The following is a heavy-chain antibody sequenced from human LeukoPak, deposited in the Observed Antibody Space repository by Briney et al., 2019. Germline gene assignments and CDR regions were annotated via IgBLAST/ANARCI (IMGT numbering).Heavy chain of an antibody. CDR3: ASDTLKQNRQRLGSLDP. CDR2: INHNNGDT. Sequence: ASVKVSCMASGYTFTVHYIHWVRQPPGQGLEGVGWINHNNGDTNYARKFQVRVTMTRKTFMSTVYMEITGLEADDTAVYYCASDTLKQNRQRLGSLDPWGQGTLVTVSS. V-gene: IGHV1-2*02. CDR1: GYTFTVHY. D-gene: IGHD3-10*01. J-gene: IGHJ5*02.